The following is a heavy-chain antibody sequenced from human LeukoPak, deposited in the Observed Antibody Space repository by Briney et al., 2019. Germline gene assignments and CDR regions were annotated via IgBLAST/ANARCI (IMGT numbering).Heavy chain of an antibody. J-gene: IGHJ5*02. V-gene: IGHV4-4*07. Sequence: SETLSLTCTVSGGSISSYYWSWIRQPAGKGLEWIGRIYTSGSTNYNPSLKSRVTMAVDTSKNQFSLKLSSVTAADTAVYYCARRAVAGTRHWFDPWGQGTLVTVSS. CDR1: GGSISSYY. CDR3: ARRAVAGTRHWFDP. D-gene: IGHD6-19*01. CDR2: IYTSGST.